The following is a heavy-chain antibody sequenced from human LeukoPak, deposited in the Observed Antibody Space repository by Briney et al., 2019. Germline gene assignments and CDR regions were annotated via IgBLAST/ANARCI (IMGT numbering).Heavy chain of an antibody. CDR1: GYSFTSYW. Sequence: GESLKISCKGSGYSFTSYWIGWVRQMPGKGLEWMGIIYSGDSDTRYSPSFQGQVTISADKSISTAYLQWSSLKASDTAMYYCATSVDTTVVTPGFDYWGQGTLVTVSS. J-gene: IGHJ4*02. V-gene: IGHV5-51*01. CDR3: ATSVDTTVVTPGFDY. CDR2: IYSGDSDT. D-gene: IGHD4-23*01.